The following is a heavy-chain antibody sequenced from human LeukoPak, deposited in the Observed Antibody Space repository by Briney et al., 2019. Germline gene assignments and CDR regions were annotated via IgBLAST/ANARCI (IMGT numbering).Heavy chain of an antibody. J-gene: IGHJ4*02. CDR1: GGSISSYY. D-gene: IGHD1-1*01. CDR3: ARRTTGILDKFDY. Sequence: SETLSLTCTVSGGSISSYYWSWIRQPPGKGLEWIGYIYTSGSTNYNPSLKSRVTISVDTSKNQFSLKLSSVTAADTAVYYCARRTTGILDKFDYWGQGTLVTVSS. V-gene: IGHV4-4*09. CDR2: IYTSGST.